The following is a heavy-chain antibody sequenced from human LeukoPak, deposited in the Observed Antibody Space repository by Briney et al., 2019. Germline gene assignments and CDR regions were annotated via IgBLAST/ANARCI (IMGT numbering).Heavy chain of an antibody. CDR1: GFTFSSYW. Sequence: GGSLRLSCAASGFTFSSYWMSWVRQAPGKGLEWVANIKQDGSEKYYVDSVKGRFTISRDNAKNSLYLQMNSLRAEDTAVYYCARVYYYYYYMDVWAKGPRSPSP. J-gene: IGHJ6*03. CDR3: ARVYYYYYYMDV. V-gene: IGHV3-7*01. CDR2: IKQDGSEK.